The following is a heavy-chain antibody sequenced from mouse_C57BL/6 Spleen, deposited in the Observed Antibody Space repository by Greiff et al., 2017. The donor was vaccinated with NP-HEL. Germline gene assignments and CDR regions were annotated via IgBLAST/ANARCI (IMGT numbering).Heavy chain of an antibody. CDR3: ARALGRGYAMDY. V-gene: IGHV5-4*03. CDR2: ISDGGSYT. J-gene: IGHJ4*01. D-gene: IGHD4-1*01. Sequence: EVKLMESGGGLVKPGGSLKLSCAASGFTFSSYAMSWVRQTPEKRLEWVATISDGGSYTYYPDNVKGRFTISRDNAKNNLYLQMSHLKSEDTAMYYCARALGRGYAMDYWGQGTSVTVSS. CDR1: GFTFSSYA.